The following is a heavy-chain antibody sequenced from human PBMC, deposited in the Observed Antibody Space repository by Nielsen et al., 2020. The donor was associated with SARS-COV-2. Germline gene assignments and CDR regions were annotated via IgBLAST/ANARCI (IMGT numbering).Heavy chain of an antibody. V-gene: IGHV3-7*01. D-gene: IGHD3-22*01. Sequence: WIRQPPGKGLEWVANIKQDGSEKYYVDSVKGRFTISRDNAKNTVYLQMNSLRAEDTAVYYCARVGSSSGYYFYYYYYMDVWGKGTTVTVSS. CDR3: ARVGSSSGYYFYYYYYMDV. J-gene: IGHJ6*03. CDR2: IKQDGSEK.